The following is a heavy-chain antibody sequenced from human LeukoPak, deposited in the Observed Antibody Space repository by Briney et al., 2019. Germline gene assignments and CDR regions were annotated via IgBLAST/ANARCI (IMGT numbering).Heavy chain of an antibody. CDR3: ARGVAL. CDR1: GFTFSYYD. J-gene: IGHJ4*02. Sequence: GRSLRLSCAASGFTFSYYDMNWVRQAPGKGLEWVSYISGTSSTIYYASSVKGRFTISRDNAKKSLYLQMNSLTDEDTAVYYCARGVALWGQGTLVTVSS. V-gene: IGHV3-48*02. CDR2: ISGTSSTI.